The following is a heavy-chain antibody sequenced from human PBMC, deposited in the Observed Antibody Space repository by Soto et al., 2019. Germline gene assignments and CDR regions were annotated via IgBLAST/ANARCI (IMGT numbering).Heavy chain of an antibody. D-gene: IGHD3-22*01. CDR1: GFTFSSYA. J-gene: IGHJ4*02. Sequence: GGSLRLSCAASGFTFSSYAMSWVRQAPGKGLEWVSAISGSGGSTYYADSVKGRFTISRDNSKNTLYLQMNSLRAEDTAVYYCAKSGDRYYYDPVYYFDYWGQGTLVTVSS. CDR3: AKSGDRYYYDPVYYFDY. V-gene: IGHV3-23*01. CDR2: ISGSGGST.